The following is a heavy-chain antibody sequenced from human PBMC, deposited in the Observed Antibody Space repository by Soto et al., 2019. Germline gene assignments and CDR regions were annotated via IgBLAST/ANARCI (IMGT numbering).Heavy chain of an antibody. CDR2: IIPIFGTA. V-gene: IGHV1-69*06. Sequence: QVQLGQSGAEVKKPGSSVKVSCKASGCTFSSYAISWVRQAPGQGLEWMGGIIPIFGTANYAQKFQGRVTITADKSPSTAYMELSSLRSEDTAVYYCARDSGAATSGDCPFDYWGQGTLVTVSS. CDR3: ARDSGAATSGDCPFDY. D-gene: IGHD2-21*02. CDR1: GCTFSSYA. J-gene: IGHJ4*02.